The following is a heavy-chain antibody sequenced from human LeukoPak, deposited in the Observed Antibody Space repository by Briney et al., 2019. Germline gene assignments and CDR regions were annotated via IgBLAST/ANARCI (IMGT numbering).Heavy chain of an antibody. J-gene: IGHJ6*03. V-gene: IGHV4-61*02. CDR3: ARDFWSGYERYYMDV. D-gene: IGHD3-3*01. CDR2: IYTSGST. CDR1: GGSISSGSYY. Sequence: SETLSLTCTVSGGSISSGSYYWSWIRQPAGKGLEWIGRIYTSGSTNYNPSLKSRVTISVDTSKNQFSLKLSSVTAADTAVYYCARDFWSGYERYYMDVWGKGTTVTVSS.